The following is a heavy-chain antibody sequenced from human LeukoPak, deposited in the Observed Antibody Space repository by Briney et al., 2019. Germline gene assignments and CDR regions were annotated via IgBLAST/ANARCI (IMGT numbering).Heavy chain of an antibody. J-gene: IGHJ4*02. CDR2: ISSSSSYI. V-gene: IGHV3-21*04. CDR3: AKGGGIQLWLHPYFDY. D-gene: IGHD5-18*01. CDR1: GFTFSSYS. Sequence: PGGSLRLSCAASGFTFSSYSMNWVRQAPGKGLEWVSSISSSSSYIYYADSVKGRFTISRDNAKNSLHLQMNSLRAEDTAVYYCAKGGGIQLWLHPYFDYWGQGTLVTVSS.